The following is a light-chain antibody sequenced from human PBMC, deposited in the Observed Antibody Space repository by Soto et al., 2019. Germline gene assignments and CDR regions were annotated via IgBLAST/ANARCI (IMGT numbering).Light chain of an antibody. CDR1: QNVRTF. CDR3: QQHSHWPPWT. Sequence: EVVLTQSPATLSLSPGERATLSCRASQNVRTFLDWYQQKPGQAPRLLIYGASNRATGIPARFSGSGSGTDFTLTISSLEPEDFAVYYCQQHSHWPPWTSGQGTKVDIK. J-gene: IGKJ1*01. V-gene: IGKV3-11*01. CDR2: GAS.